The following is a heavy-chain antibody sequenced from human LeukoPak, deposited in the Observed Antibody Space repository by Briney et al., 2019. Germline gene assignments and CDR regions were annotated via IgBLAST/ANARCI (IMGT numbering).Heavy chain of an antibody. D-gene: IGHD4-17*01. CDR2: ISYDGSNK. Sequence: GGSLRLSCEASGFTFSSYGMHWVRQAPGKGLEWVAVISYDGSNKYYADSVKGRFTISRDNSKNTLYLQMNSLRAEDTAVYYCAKADYGDYPPFDYWGQGTLVTVSS. CDR1: GFTFSSYG. V-gene: IGHV3-30*18. J-gene: IGHJ4*02. CDR3: AKADYGDYPPFDY.